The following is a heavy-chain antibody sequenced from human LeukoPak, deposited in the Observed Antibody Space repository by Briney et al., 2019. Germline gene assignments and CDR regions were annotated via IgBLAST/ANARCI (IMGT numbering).Heavy chain of an antibody. D-gene: IGHD3-22*01. CDR2: INSDGSST. J-gene: IGHJ4*02. Sequence: GGSLRLSCAASGFTFSSYWMHWVRQAPGKGLVWVSRINSDGSSTSYADSVKGRFTISRDNAKNTLYLQMNSLRAEDTAVYYCARGPTTYYYDSSGSENLDYWGQGTLVTVSS. CDR1: GFTFSSYW. CDR3: ARGPTTYYYDSSGSENLDY. V-gene: IGHV3-74*01.